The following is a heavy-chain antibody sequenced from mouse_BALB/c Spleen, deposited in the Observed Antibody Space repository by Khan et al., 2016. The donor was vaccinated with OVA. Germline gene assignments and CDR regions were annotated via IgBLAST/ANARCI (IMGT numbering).Heavy chain of an antibody. CDR2: INPSTGYT. J-gene: IGHJ2*01. CDR3: ARRGLRWEFEY. Sequence: QVQLKQSGAELAKPGASVKMSCKASGYTFINYWILWVKQRPGQGLEWIGYINPSTGYTEYNQNFKDKATLTADKSSSTAYMQLSSLTSEDSAVYYCARRGLRWEFEYRGQGTTRTVSS. V-gene: IGHV1-7*01. CDR1: GYTFINYW. D-gene: IGHD1-1*01.